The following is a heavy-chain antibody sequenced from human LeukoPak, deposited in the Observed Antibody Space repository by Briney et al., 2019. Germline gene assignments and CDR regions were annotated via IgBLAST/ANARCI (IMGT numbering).Heavy chain of an antibody. CDR2: IYPGDSDT. J-gene: IGHJ3*02. CDR3: ARFGTGYSSGWFDAFDI. D-gene: IGHD6-19*01. CDR1: GYSFTSYW. V-gene: IGHV5-51*01. Sequence: GESLKISCKGSGYSFTSYWIGWVRQMPGKGLEWMGIIYPGDSDTRYSPSFQGQVTISADKSISTAYLQWSSLKASDTAMYYYARFGTGYSSGWFDAFDIWGQGTMVTVSS.